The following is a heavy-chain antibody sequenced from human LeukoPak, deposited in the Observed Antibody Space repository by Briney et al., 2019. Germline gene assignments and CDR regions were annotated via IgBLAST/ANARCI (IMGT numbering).Heavy chain of an antibody. CDR1: GGSISSYY. Sequence: SETLSLTCTVSGGSISSYYWSWIRQPAGKGLEWIGRIYTSGSSNYNPSLKSRVTMSVDTSKNQFSLKLSSVTAADTAVYYCARDPPVGNWFDPWGQGTLVTVSS. CDR2: IYTSGSS. J-gene: IGHJ5*02. V-gene: IGHV4-4*07. D-gene: IGHD4-23*01. CDR3: ARDPPVGNWFDP.